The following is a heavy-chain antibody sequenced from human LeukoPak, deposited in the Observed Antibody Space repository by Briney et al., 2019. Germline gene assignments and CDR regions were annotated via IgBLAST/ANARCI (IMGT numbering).Heavy chain of an antibody. CDR1: GGSISSYY. V-gene: IGHV4-59*05. D-gene: IGHD2-2*02. Sequence: SETLSLTCSVSGGSISSYYRSWIRQPPGKGLEWIGSIYYSGSTYSNPSLKSRVTISVDTSKNQFSLKLSSVTAADTAVYYCARRVYCTTTSCYIGGAFDIWGQGTLVTVSS. J-gene: IGHJ3*02. CDR3: ARRVYCTTTSCYIGGAFDI. CDR2: IYYSGST.